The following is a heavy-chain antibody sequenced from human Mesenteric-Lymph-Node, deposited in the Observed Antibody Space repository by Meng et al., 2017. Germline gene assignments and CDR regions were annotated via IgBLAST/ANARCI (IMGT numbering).Heavy chain of an antibody. V-gene: IGHV1-18*01. CDR2: ISAYNGHR. CDR1: GYTFTSFA. CDR3: ARVCYVGASDY. D-gene: IGHD1-26*01. Sequence: ASVKVSCKASGYTFTSFAFTWVRQAPGQGLEWIGWISAYNGHRKYSQSLQGRVTMTTDTSTGTAYMELRSLRSDDTAVYYCARVCYVGASDYWGQGTLVTVSS. J-gene: IGHJ4*02.